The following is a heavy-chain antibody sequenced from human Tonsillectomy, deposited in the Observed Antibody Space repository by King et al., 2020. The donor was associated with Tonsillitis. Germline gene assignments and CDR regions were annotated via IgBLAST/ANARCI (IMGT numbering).Heavy chain of an antibody. CDR3: AKVGDSSGYCMDV. Sequence: VQLVQSGGGVVQPGRSLRLSCAASGFTFSSYGMHWVRQAPGKGLEWVAVISYDGSNKYYADSVKGRFTISRDNYKNTLYLQMNSLRAEDTAVYYCAKVGDSSGYCMDVWGQGTTVTVSS. CDR1: GFTFSSYG. D-gene: IGHD3-22*01. J-gene: IGHJ6*02. CDR2: ISYDGSNK. V-gene: IGHV3-30*18.